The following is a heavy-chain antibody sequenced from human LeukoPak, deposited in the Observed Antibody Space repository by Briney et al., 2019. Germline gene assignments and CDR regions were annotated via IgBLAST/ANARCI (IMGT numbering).Heavy chain of an antibody. J-gene: IGHJ4*02. Sequence: PSETLSLTCTVSGGFIRSSDYYWGWIRQSPVKGLEWIGSIHYSGSTYYNPSLKSRVTVSVDTSNNQFSLRVNSVTAPDTAVYYCARHIWSGWYDYFDYWGQGTLVSVSS. CDR1: GGFIRSSDYY. V-gene: IGHV4-39*01. CDR3: ARHIWSGWYDYFDY. D-gene: IGHD6-19*01. CDR2: IHYSGST.